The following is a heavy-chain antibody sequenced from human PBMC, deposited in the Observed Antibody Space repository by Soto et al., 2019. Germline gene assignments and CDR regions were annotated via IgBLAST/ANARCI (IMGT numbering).Heavy chain of an antibody. D-gene: IGHD5-18*01. CDR3: ARGDTPMITGMDSFDI. CDR2: IKQGGTEK. CDR1: GFTFSRYW. V-gene: IGHV3-7*01. J-gene: IGHJ3*02. Sequence: RLSCAASGFTFSRYWMNWVRQAPGKGLEWVANIKQGGTEKNYVDSVKGRFTISRDNARNSLYLQMDSLRAEDTAVYFCARGDTPMITGMDSFDIWGQGTMVTVSS.